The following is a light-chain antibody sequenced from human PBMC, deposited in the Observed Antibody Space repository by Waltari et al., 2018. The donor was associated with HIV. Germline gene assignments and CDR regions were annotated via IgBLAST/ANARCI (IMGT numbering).Light chain of an antibody. CDR3: QSYDSGLSGSV. V-gene: IGLV1-40*01. CDR1: SPNIGAGYD. CDR2: ANN. Sequence: QSVLTQPPSVSGAPGQRVTISCTGSSPNIGAGYDVHGYQQLPGTPPKLLIYANNNRASGVPDRFSGSKFGPSASLAITGLQAEDEANYYCQSYDSGLSGSVFGGGTKLTVL. J-gene: IGLJ2*01.